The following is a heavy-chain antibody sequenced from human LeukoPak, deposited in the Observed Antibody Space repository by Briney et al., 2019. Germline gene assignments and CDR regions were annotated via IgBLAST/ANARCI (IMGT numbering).Heavy chain of an antibody. D-gene: IGHD3-22*01. V-gene: IGHV4-59*01. J-gene: IGHJ5*02. CDR3: ARAKADLYYYDSSGYPDWFDP. CDR2: IYYSGST. CDR1: LDSTTSNF. Sequence: PSETLSLTCTVSLDSTTSNFWSWIRQPPGKGLEWIGYIYYSGSTNYNPSLKSRVTISVDTSKNQFSLKLSSVTAADTAVYYCARAKADLYYYDSSGYPDWFDPWGQGTLVTVSS.